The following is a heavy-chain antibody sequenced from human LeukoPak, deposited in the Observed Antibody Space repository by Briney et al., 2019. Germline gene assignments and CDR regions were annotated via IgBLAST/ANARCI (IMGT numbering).Heavy chain of an antibody. Sequence: PGGSLRLSCAASGFTFSNDWMSWVRQAPGKGLEWVGRIKRKTDGGTTDHAAPVKGRFTISRDDSKNTLYLQMNSLNIEDTAVYYCTIPVATSIDYWGRGTLVTVSS. D-gene: IGHD5-12*01. V-gene: IGHV3-15*01. CDR3: TIPVATSIDY. J-gene: IGHJ4*02. CDR1: GFTFSNDW. CDR2: IKRKTDGGTT.